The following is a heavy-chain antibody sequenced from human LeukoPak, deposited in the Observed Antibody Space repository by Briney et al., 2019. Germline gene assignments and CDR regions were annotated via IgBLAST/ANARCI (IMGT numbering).Heavy chain of an antibody. CDR3: AREVNWKWWNWFDP. CDR1: GYTLTELS. V-gene: IGHV1-24*01. Sequence: ASVKVSCKVSGYTLTELSMHWVRQAPGKGLEWMGGFDPEDGETIYAQKFQGRVTMTEDTSTDTAYMELSSLRSDDTAGYYCAREVNWKWWNWFDPWGQGTLVTVSS. J-gene: IGHJ5*02. D-gene: IGHD1-20*01. CDR2: FDPEDGET.